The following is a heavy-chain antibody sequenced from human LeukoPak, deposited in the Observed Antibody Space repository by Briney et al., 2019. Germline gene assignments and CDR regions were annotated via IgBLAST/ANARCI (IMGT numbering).Heavy chain of an antibody. Sequence: ASVKVFYKASGYTFTGYYMHWVRQAPGQGLEWMGRINPNRGGTNYAQKFQGRVTMTRDTSISTAYMELSRLRSDDTAVYYCARESYDSSGYFSPLVDYWGQGTLVTVSS. CDR1: GYTFTGYY. CDR3: ARESYDSSGYFSPLVDY. V-gene: IGHV1-2*06. CDR2: INPNRGGT. D-gene: IGHD3-22*01. J-gene: IGHJ4*02.